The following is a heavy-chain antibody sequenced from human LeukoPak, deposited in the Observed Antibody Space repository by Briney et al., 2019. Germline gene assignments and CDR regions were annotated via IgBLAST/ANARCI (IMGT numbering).Heavy chain of an antibody. J-gene: IGHJ4*02. CDR2: INHSGST. CDR3: ARLTSGWYVIY. V-gene: IGHV4-34*01. CDR1: GGSFSGYY. D-gene: IGHD6-19*01. Sequence: PSGTLSLTCAVYGGSFSGYYWSWIRQPPGKGLEWIGEINHSGSTNYNPSLKSRVTISVDTSKNQFSLKLSSVTDADTAIYYCARLTSGWYVIYWGQGTLVTVSS.